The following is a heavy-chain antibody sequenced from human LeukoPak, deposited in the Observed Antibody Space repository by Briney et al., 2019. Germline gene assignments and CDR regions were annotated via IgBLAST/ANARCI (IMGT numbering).Heavy chain of an antibody. CDR2: IIPIFGIA. Sequence: GASVKVSCKASGGTFSSYAISWVRQAPGQGLEWMGRIIPIFGIANYAQTFQGRVTTTTEESTSTAYMELSSLRSGDTAVYLCACVLYSNGFEDNWGQGTLVTLSS. J-gene: IGHJ4*02. V-gene: IGHV1-69*05. CDR3: ACVLYSNGFEDN. D-gene: IGHD6-25*01. CDR1: GGTFSSYA.